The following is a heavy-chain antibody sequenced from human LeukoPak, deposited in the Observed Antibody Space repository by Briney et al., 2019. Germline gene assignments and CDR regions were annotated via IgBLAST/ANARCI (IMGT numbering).Heavy chain of an antibody. V-gene: IGHV3-30*18. CDR2: ISYDGSSK. D-gene: IGHD6-13*01. J-gene: IGHJ4*02. CDR1: GFTFSTYA. CDR3: AKDHGSWSLIYYFDY. Sequence: GRSLRLSCAVSGFTFSTYAMHWVRQAAGKGLEWVAVISYDGSSKYYADSVMGRFTISRDNSKNTLYLQMNSLRTDDTAVYYCAKDHGSWSLIYYFDYWGQGTLVTVSS.